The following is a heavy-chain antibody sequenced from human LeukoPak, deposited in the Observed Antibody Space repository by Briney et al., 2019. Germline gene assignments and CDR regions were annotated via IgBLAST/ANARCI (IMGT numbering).Heavy chain of an antibody. CDR1: GYTFTSYG. J-gene: IGHJ3*02. Sequence: ASVKVSCKASGYTFTSYGISWVRQAPGQGLEWMGWISAYNGNTNYAQKLQGRVTMTTDTSTSTAYMELRSLRSDDTAVYYCARSYSSSRRHHLGAFDIWGQGTMVTVSS. V-gene: IGHV1-18*01. D-gene: IGHD6-6*01. CDR2: ISAYNGNT. CDR3: ARSYSSSRRHHLGAFDI.